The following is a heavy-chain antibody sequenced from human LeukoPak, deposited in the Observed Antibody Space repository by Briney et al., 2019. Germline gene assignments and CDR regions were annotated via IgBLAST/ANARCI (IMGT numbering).Heavy chain of an antibody. J-gene: IGHJ4*02. V-gene: IGHV1-2*02. CDR2: IHPNSGGT. CDR3: ARMMIERGGSNDYFDY. Sequence: ASVKVSCKASGYTFTGYYMHWVRQAPGQGLEWMGWIHPNSGGTNYAQKFQGRVTMTRDTSISTAYMELSRLRSDDTAVYYCARMMIERGGSNDYFDYWGQGTLVTVSS. CDR1: GYTFTGYY. D-gene: IGHD1-26*01.